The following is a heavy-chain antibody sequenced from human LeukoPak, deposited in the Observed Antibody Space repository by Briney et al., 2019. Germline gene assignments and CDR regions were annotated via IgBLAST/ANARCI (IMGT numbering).Heavy chain of an antibody. CDR2: ISGSGGST. Sequence: GGSLRLSCAASGFTVSSNYMSWVRQAPGKGLEWVSAISGSGGSTYYADSVKGRFTISRDNSKNTLYLQMNSLRAEDTAVYYCAKCQGRYSYGYGDYWGQGTLVTVSS. CDR1: GFTVSSNY. V-gene: IGHV3-23*01. J-gene: IGHJ4*02. CDR3: AKCQGRYSYGYGDY. D-gene: IGHD5-18*01.